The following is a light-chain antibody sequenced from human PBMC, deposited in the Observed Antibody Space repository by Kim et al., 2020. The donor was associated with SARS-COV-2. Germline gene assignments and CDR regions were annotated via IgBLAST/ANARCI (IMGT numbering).Light chain of an antibody. CDR3: QRNNHF. Sequence: DNQMTQSPSTLSASVGERVTITCRSSQSISTWLAWYQQKPGKAPKLLISAASTLASGVPSRFSGSGSGTEFTLTINGLQPDDFATYYCQRNNHFFGQGTKLEIK. J-gene: IGKJ2*01. CDR1: QSISTW. CDR2: AAS. V-gene: IGKV1-5*01.